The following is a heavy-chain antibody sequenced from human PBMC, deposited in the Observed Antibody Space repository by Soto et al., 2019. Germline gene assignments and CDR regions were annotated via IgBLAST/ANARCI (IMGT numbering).Heavy chain of an antibody. V-gene: IGHV1-69*01. J-gene: IGHJ6*02. CDR3: ASSAGLDHLLNYYGLNV. D-gene: IGHD6-13*01. CDR2: IIPVLGTP. Sequence: QVLLVQSSAEVKKPGSSVKVSCKASGGTFTSTAFSWVRQAPGQGLEWMGGIIPVLGTPNYAQKFQARLTVTADASTTTVHMELSSLRSDDTAVYYCASSAGLDHLLNYYGLNVWGQGTIVTVSS. CDR1: GGTFTSTA.